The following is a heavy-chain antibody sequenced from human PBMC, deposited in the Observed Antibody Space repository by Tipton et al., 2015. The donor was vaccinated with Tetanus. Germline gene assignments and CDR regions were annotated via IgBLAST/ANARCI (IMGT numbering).Heavy chain of an antibody. V-gene: IGHV3-21*04. J-gene: IGHJ5*02. CDR1: GFTLTTYS. CDR3: AKDPASRGWFDP. Sequence: GSLRLSCAASGFTLTTYSINWFRQAPGKGLEWVSSITGSGHITYADPVKGRFSISRDNSKNTVYLQMNSLRDEDTAVYYCAKDPASRGWFDPWGQGTLVSVSS. CDR2: ITGSGHI.